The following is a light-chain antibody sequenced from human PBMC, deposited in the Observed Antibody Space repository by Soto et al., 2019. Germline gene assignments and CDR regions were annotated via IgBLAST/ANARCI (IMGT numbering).Light chain of an antibody. J-gene: IGKJ5*01. Sequence: EVVLTQSPATLSLSPGERATLSCRASQSVSRYVAWYQQKPGLAPRLLIFDASNRATGIPARFTGSGSGTDFTLTINSLQADDFATYYCQQHNSFSITFGQGTRLEIK. CDR3: QQHNSFSIT. CDR2: DAS. V-gene: IGKV3-11*01. CDR1: QSVSRY.